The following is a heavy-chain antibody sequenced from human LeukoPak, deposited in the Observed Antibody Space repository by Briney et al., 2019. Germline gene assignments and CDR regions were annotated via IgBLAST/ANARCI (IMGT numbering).Heavy chain of an antibody. J-gene: IGHJ3*02. D-gene: IGHD4-23*01. CDR2: IHSSGRT. Sequence: SETLSLTCTVSGASVGSGDYFWGWIRQPPGKELELIGNIHSSGRTSYNPSLGSRVTISVDTSKKQFSLKLDSVTAADTAVYYCASCFFWEYGSDSVGAFDIWGQGTLVTVSS. V-gene: IGHV4-39*01. CDR3: ASCFFWEYGSDSVGAFDI. CDR1: GASVGSGDYF.